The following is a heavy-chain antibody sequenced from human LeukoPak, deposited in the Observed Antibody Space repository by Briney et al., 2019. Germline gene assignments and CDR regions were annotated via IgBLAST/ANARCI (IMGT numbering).Heavy chain of an antibody. J-gene: IGHJ4*02. CDR3: ARGRPHGNDY. V-gene: IGHV3-74*01. Sequence: GGSLRLSCAASGFTFSRYWMNWVRQAPGKGLVWVSRIASDGSSTTYADSVKGRFSISRDNAKNTLYLQMNSLRVEDTAVYYCARGRPHGNDYWGQGTLVTVSS. D-gene: IGHD4-23*01. CDR1: GFTFSRYW. CDR2: IASDGSST.